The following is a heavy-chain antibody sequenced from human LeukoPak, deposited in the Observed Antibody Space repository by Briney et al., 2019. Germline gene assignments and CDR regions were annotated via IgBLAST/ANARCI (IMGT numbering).Heavy chain of an antibody. D-gene: IGHD4-17*01. CDR2: IYSGDSHT. V-gene: IGHV5-51*01. CDR1: GYSFTYW. J-gene: IGHJ4*02. CDR3: ASARHGDYVWDY. Sequence: GESLKISCKGSGYSFTYWIGWVRQMPGKGLEWMGVIYSGDSHTKYSPSFQGRVTISADKSISTAYLQWSSLEASDTAMYYCASARHGDYVWDYWGQGTLVTVSS.